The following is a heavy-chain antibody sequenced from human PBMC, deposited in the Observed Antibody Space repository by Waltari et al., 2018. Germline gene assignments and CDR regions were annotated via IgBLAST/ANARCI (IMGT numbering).Heavy chain of an antibody. CDR3: ARGARRTTVTTGWWYFDL. J-gene: IGHJ2*01. V-gene: IGHV3-74*01. D-gene: IGHD4-17*01. CDR1: GVPYSMYW. CDR2: SNSDGSST. Sequence: EVQLVESGGGLVQPGGSLSPSCAASGVPYSMYWLNWVRQAPGKGLVWVSRSNSDGSSTSYADSVKGRFTISKDNAKNTVYLQMNSLRAEDTAIYYCARGARRTTVTTGWWYFDLWGRGTLVTVSS.